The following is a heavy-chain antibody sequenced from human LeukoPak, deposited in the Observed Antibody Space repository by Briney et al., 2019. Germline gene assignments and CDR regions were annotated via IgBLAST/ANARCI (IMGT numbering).Heavy chain of an antibody. CDR3: ARGYWAFDA. CDR2: IFYSGNT. CDR1: GGSISSSSFY. D-gene: IGHD1-26*01. V-gene: IGHV4-39*07. Sequence: SETLSPTCTVSGGSISSSSFYWGWIRQPPGRGLEWIASIFYSGNTYCNPSLKSPVTISIDTSKSQFSLRLSSVSAADTAVYYCARGYWAFDAWGQGTVVTVSS. J-gene: IGHJ5*02.